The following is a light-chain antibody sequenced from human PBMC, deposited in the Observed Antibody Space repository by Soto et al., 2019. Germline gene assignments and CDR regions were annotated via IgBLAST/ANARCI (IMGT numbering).Light chain of an antibody. CDR1: QSVSSY. Sequence: EIVLTQSPATLSLSPGERSTLSFRASQSVSSYLAWYQQKPGQAPRLLIYGASTRATGIPARFSGSGSGTEFTLAISSLQSEDFAIYYCQQYHNWPRTFGQGTKVDI. J-gene: IGKJ1*01. CDR2: GAS. V-gene: IGKV3-15*01. CDR3: QQYHNWPRT.